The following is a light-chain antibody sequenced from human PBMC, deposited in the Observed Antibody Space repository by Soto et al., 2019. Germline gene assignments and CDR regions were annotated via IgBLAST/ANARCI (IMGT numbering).Light chain of an antibody. J-gene: IGKJ1*01. CDR2: LGS. Sequence: DVLVSQFPNTLPVXXGETASISXXTXQXXXHSNGYNYLDWYLQEPGQSPQLLIYLGSNRASGVPDRFSGSGSGTDFTLKISRVEAEDVGVYYCVQALQSPPWTFCQVTKV. V-gene: IGKV2-28*01. CDR1: QXXXHSNGYNY. CDR3: VQALQSPPWT.